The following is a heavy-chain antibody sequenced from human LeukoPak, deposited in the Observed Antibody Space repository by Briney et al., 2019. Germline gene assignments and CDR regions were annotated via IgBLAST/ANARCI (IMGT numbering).Heavy chain of an antibody. J-gene: IGHJ4*02. CDR1: GGSISSGGYY. CDR2: IYYSGST. Sequence: PSETLSLTCTVSGGSISSGGYYWSWIRQHPGKGLEWIGYIYYSGSTYYNPSLKSRVTISVDTSKNQFSLKLSSVTAADTAVYYCARVHYSENYLDYWGQGTLVTVSS. CDR3: ARVHYSENYLDY. D-gene: IGHD1-26*01. V-gene: IGHV4-31*03.